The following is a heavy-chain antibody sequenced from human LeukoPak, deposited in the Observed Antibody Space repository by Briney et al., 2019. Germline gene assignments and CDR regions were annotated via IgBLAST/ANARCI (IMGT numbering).Heavy chain of an antibody. CDR2: INPNSGGT. V-gene: IGHV1-2*06. CDR3: ARDRRVEVAATQENWFDP. Sequence: ASVKVSCKASGYTFTGYYMHWVRQAPGQGLEWMGRINPNSGGTNYAQKFQGRVTMTRDTSISTAYMELSRLRSDDTAVYYCARDRRVEVAATQENWFDPWGQGILVTVSS. D-gene: IGHD2-15*01. J-gene: IGHJ5*02. CDR1: GYTFTGYY.